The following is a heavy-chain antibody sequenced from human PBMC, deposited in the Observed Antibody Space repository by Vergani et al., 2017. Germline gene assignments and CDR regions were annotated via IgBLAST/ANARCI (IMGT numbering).Heavy chain of an antibody. CDR3: ARGMTTETTDLDGFDI. J-gene: IGHJ3*02. CDR2: LSASDRRT. D-gene: IGHD4-17*01. V-gene: IGHV3-23*01. Sequence: EVQLLESGGDLVQPGGSLRLSCAASGFTFIMHAMSWVRQAPGKGLEWVSTLSASDRRTHYADSVKGRLTLTRDDSKNTLHLQMNSLRPEDTAVYYCARGMTTETTDLDGFDIWGQGTMVSVSS. CDR1: GFTFIMHA.